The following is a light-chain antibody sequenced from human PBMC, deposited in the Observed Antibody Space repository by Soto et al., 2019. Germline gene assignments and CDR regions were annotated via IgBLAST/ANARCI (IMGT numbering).Light chain of an antibody. CDR3: QQSYSLWT. CDR2: AAS. Sequence: DIQMTQSPSSLSASVGDRVTITCRASQSISSYLNWYQQKPGKAPKLLIYAASSLQSGVPSRFSGSGSGTDFTLTISSLQPEDFATYYCQQSYSLWTFGQGTRWIS. V-gene: IGKV1-39*01. J-gene: IGKJ1*01. CDR1: QSISSY.